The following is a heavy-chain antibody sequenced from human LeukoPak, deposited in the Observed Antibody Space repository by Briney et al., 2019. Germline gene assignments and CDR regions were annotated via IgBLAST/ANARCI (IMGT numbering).Heavy chain of an antibody. D-gene: IGHD3-22*01. J-gene: IGHJ3*02. CDR1: GFTFSDYY. CDR3: ASPVDYYDSSGYYYVASDAFDI. CDR2: ISSSGSTI. Sequence: GTSLRLPCAASGFTFSDYYMSWIRQAPGKGLEWVSYISSSGSTIYYADSVKGRFTISRDNAKNSLYLQMNSLRAEDTAVYYCASPVDYYDSSGYYYVASDAFDIWGQGTMVTVSS. V-gene: IGHV3-11*01.